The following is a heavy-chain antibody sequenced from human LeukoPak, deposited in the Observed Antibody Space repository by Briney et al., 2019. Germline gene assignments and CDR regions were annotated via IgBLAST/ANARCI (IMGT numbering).Heavy chain of an antibody. J-gene: IGHJ4*02. V-gene: IGHV3-21*01. D-gene: IGHD5-24*01. CDR1: GFTFSSYS. CDR3: ARGLEGYNFYY. Sequence: GGSLRLSCAASGFTFSSYSMNWVRQTPGKGLEWVSSISSSNSYIYYADSVKGRFTISRDNAKNSLYLQMNSLRAEDTAVYYCARGLEGYNFYYWGRGTLVTVSS. CDR2: ISSSNSYI.